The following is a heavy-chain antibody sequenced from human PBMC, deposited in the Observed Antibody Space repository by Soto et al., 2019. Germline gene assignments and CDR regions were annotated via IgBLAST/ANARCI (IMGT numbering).Heavy chain of an antibody. D-gene: IGHD3-10*01. CDR2: IYYSGST. CDR3: ARKLPGDDAFDI. J-gene: IGHJ3*02. CDR1: GGSISSYY. V-gene: IGHV4-59*01. Sequence: QVQLQESGPGLVKPSETLSLTCTVSGGSISSYYWSWIRQPPGKGLEWIGYIYYSGSTNYNPSLKSRVTISVDTSKNQFSLKLSSVTAADTAVYYCARKLPGDDAFDIWGQGTMVTVSS.